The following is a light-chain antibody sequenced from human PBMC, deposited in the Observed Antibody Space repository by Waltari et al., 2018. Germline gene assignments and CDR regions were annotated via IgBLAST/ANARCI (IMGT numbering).Light chain of an antibody. Sequence: SYELTQSPSVSVSPGQTARITCPAALLGVKYVSWYQQKTGQSPILVIYQDTNRPSGIPERFSGSNSGNTATLTISGTQAMDDADYYCQAWDNSAAVVFGGGTKLTVL. J-gene: IGLJ2*01. CDR2: QDT. CDR1: LLGVKY. V-gene: IGLV3-1*01. CDR3: QAWDNSAAVV.